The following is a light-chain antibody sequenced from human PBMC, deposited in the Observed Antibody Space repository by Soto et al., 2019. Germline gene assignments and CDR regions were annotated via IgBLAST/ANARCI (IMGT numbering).Light chain of an antibody. CDR2: GNS. V-gene: IGLV1-40*01. CDR3: QSYDSSLSVV. J-gene: IGLJ2*01. Sequence: QSVLTQPPSVSGAPGQRVTISCTGSSSNIGAGYDVHWYQHLPGTAPRLLIYGNSNRPSGVPDRFSGSKSGTSASLAITGLQAEDEADYYCQSYDSSLSVVFGGGTQLPVL. CDR1: SSNIGAGYD.